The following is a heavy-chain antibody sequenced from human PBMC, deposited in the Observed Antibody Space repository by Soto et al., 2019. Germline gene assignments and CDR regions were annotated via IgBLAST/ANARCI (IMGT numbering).Heavy chain of an antibody. V-gene: IGHV1-46*01. CDR1: GYTFTSYY. Sequence: GASVKVSCKASGYTFTSYYMHWVRQAPGQGLEWMGIINPSGGSTGYAQKFQGRVTMTRDTSTSTVYMELSSLRSEDTAVYYCAREEVDSNYYYGMDVWGQGTTVTVSS. J-gene: IGHJ6*02. CDR2: INPSGGST. CDR3: AREEVDSNYYYGMDV. D-gene: IGHD3-22*01.